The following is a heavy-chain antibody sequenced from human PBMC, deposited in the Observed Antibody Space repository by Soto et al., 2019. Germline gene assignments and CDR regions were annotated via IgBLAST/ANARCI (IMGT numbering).Heavy chain of an antibody. D-gene: IGHD2-15*01. CDR3: ARSFGYCSGGSCSHLDY. V-gene: IGHV3-21*01. CDR2: ISGSSSYI. J-gene: IGHJ4*02. CDR1: GFIFSSYS. Sequence: EVQLVESGGGLVKPGGSLRLSCAASGFIFSSYSLNWVRQAPGKGLEWVSSISGSSSYIYYIDSVKVRFTISRDNGKNSLYLQMNSLRAEDTAVYHCARSFGYCSGGSCSHLDYWGQGTLVTVSS.